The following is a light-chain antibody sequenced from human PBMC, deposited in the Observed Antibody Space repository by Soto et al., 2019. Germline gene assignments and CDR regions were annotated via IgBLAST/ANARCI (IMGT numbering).Light chain of an antibody. CDR3: QQANSLPVT. J-gene: IGKJ3*01. CDR1: QGISNW. V-gene: IGKV1-12*01. Sequence: DIQMTQSPSSVSASVGDRVTITCRESQGISNWLAWYQQKPGKAPSLLIHAASRLQSGVPSRFSRSGYGTEFTLTISSLQPEDFATYFCQQANSLPVTVVPGTKVDMK. CDR2: AAS.